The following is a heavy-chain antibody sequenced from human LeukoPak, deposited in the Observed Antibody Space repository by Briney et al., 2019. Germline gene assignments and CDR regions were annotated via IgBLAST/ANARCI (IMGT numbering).Heavy chain of an antibody. CDR2: ISWGGGST. V-gene: IGHV3-43D*04. CDR3: AKDRSGNSYGHFDY. D-gene: IGHD3-10*01. CDR1: GFTFDDYA. Sequence: GGSLRLSCAASGFTFDDYAMHWVRQAPGKGLEWVSFISWGGGSTYYAGSVKGRFTISRDNSKNSLYLHMNSLRAEDTALYYCAKDRSGNSYGHFDYWGQGTLVTVSS. J-gene: IGHJ4*02.